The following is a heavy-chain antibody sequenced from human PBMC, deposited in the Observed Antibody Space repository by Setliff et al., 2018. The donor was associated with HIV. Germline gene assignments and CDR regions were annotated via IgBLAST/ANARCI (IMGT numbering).Heavy chain of an antibody. CDR1: GYTFTIHA. D-gene: IGHD5-12*01. CDR3: ARGSKRWLQFDFFDY. CDR2: INVGNGNT. J-gene: IGHJ4*02. Sequence: ASVKVSCKASGYTFTIHAFHWVRQAPGQSLEWMGWINVGNGNTRYSREFEGRVTITRDTSASTVHLELTSLRSEDMAVYYCARGSKRWLQFDFFDYWGQGTLVTVSS. V-gene: IGHV1-3*03.